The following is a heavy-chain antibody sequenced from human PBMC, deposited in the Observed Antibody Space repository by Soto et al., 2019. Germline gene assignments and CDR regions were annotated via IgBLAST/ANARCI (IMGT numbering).Heavy chain of an antibody. V-gene: IGHV1-69*02. D-gene: IGHD6-13*01. CDR1: GGTFSSYT. J-gene: IGHJ4*02. CDR3: ARYHSSSWYFDY. CDR2: IIPILGIA. Sequence: SVKVSCKASGGTFSSYTISWVRQAPGQGLEWMGRIIPILGIANYAQKFQGRVTITADKSTSTAYMELSSLRSEDTAVYYCARYHSSSWYFDYWGQGTLVTVSS.